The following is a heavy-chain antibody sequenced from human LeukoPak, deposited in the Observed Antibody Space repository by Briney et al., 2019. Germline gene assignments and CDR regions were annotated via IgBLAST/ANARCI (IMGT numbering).Heavy chain of an antibody. CDR2: IIPIFGTA. CDR1: GGTFSSYA. CDR3: ARDGSYGGNSALDY. Sequence: SVKVSCKASGGTFSSYAISWVRQAPGQGLEWMGGIIPIFGTANYAQKFQGRVTITADESTSTAYMELSSLRSEDTAVYYCARDGSYGGNSALDYWGQGTLVTVSS. D-gene: IGHD4-23*01. J-gene: IGHJ4*02. V-gene: IGHV1-69*01.